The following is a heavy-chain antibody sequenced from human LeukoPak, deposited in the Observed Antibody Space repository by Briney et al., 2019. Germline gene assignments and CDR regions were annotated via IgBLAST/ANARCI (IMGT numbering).Heavy chain of an antibody. J-gene: IGHJ4*02. Sequence: GGSLRLSCAASGFTFSSYGIHWVRQAPGKGLEWVAVISYDGSNKYYADSVKGRFTISKDNSKNTLYLQMNSLRVEDTAVYYCAKRRAELMGVATIDDWGQGTLVTVSS. CDR1: GFTFSSYG. V-gene: IGHV3-30*18. CDR3: AKRRAELMGVATIDD. CDR2: ISYDGSNK. D-gene: IGHD5-12*01.